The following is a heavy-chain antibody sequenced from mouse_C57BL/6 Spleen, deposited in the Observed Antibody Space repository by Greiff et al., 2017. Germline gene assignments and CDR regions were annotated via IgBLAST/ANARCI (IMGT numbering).Heavy chain of an antibody. J-gene: IGHJ3*01. Sequence: EVQLVESGGGLVKPGGSLKLSCAASGFTFSSYAMSWVRQTPEKRLEWVATISDGGSYTYYPDNVKGRFTISRDNAKNNLYLQMSQLKAEDTAMYYCARGNYGSEGFADWGQGTLVTVSA. CDR2: ISDGGSYT. D-gene: IGHD1-1*01. CDR3: ARGNYGSEGFAD. CDR1: GFTFSSYA. V-gene: IGHV5-4*01.